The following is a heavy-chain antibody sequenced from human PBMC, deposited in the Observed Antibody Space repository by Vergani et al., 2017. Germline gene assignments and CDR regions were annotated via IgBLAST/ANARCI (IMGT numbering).Heavy chain of an antibody. J-gene: IGHJ3*02. D-gene: IGHD3-16*01. CDR1: GGSISSSSYY. V-gene: IGHV4-39*01. CDR2: IYYSGST. CDR3: ARHRYGYPYAFDI. Sequence: QLQLQESGPGLVKPSETLSLTCTVSGGSISSSSYYWGWIRQPPGKVLEWIGRIYYSGSTYYNPSLKSRVTISVDTSKNQFSLKLSSLTAADTAVYYCARHRYGYPYAFDIWGQGTMVTVSS.